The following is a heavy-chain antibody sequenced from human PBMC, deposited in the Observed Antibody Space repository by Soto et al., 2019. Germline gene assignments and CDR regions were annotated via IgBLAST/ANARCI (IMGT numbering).Heavy chain of an antibody. Sequence: SGSLSCASSGFPFSYYSMLWVRQHQGKGVEWVSGITWSSGVMAYADSVKGRFTISRDNAQNSLYLQMNSLTAEDTAVYYCARDTQYPRHNWNQEGMEVWGQGTTVNVS. CDR2: ITWSSGVM. CDR3: ARDTQYPRHNWNQEGMEV. D-gene: IGHD1-20*01. J-gene: IGHJ6*02. V-gene: IGHV3-9*01. CDR1: GFPFSYYS.